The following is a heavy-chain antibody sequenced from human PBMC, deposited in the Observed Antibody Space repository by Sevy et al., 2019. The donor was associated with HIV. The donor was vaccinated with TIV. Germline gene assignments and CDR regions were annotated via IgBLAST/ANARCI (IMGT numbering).Heavy chain of an antibody. CDR2: INPSGGST. CDR1: GYTFTSYY. CDR3: AREGIYYCKYNWFDP. J-gene: IGHJ5*02. V-gene: IGHV1-46*01. Sequence: AAVKVSCKASGYTFTSYYMHWVRQAPGQGLERMGIINPSGGSTSYAQKFQGRVTMTRDTSTSTVYMELSSLRSEDSAVYYCAREGIYYCKYNWFDPWGQGTPVTVSS. D-gene: IGHD1-26*01.